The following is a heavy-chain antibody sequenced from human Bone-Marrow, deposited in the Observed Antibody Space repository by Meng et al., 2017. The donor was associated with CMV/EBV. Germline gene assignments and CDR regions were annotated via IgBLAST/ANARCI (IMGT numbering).Heavy chain of an antibody. V-gene: IGHV3-23*01. CDR2: ISGDGVNK. Sequence: GESLKISCEVSGVTFRNYAMSWVHQAPGKGLEWLSSISGDGVNKYEAASVKGRFTVSRDNSKNTLYLQMNSLRAEDTALYYCAKPLPAAPYYFDSWGQGTRVTVSS. CDR3: AKPLPAAPYYFDS. J-gene: IGHJ4*02. CDR1: GVTFRNYA. D-gene: IGHD2-2*01.